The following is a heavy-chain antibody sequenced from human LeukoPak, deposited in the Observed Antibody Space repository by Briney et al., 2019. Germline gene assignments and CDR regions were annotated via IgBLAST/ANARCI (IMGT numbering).Heavy chain of an antibody. CDR1: GGSFSSYA. J-gene: IGHJ6*03. D-gene: IGHD2-2*01. Sequence: SVKVSCKASGGSFSSYAISWVRQAPGQGLEWMGGIIPIFGTANYAQKFQGRVTITADESTSTAYMELSSLRSEDTAVYYCARIGGQLLYYYMDVWGKGTTVTVSS. V-gene: IGHV1-69*13. CDR2: IIPIFGTA. CDR3: ARIGGQLLYYYMDV.